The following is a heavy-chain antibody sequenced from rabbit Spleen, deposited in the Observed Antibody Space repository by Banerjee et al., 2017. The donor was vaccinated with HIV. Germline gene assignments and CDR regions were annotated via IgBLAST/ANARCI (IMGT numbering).Heavy chain of an antibody. CDR1: GVSFSGSSY. V-gene: IGHV1S45*01. D-gene: IGHD1-1*01. J-gene: IGHJ6*01. CDR3: ARDTSSSFSSYGMDL. CDR2: IDSGSSGFT. Sequence: QEQLVESGGGLVKPGTSLTLTCIASGVSFSGSSYMCWVRQAPGKGLEWIACIDSGSSGFTYFANWAKGRFTISKTASTTVTLQMTRLTAADTATYFCARDTSSSFSSYGMDLWGPGTLVTVS.